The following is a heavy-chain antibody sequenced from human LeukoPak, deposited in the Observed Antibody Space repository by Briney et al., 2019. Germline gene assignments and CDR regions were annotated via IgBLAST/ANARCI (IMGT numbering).Heavy chain of an antibody. CDR2: ISYDGSNK. CDR1: GFTFSSYA. J-gene: IGHJ6*02. V-gene: IGHV3-30-3*01. CDR3: ARNPGPTDPLLDPYYGMDV. D-gene: IGHD1-26*01. Sequence: GGSLRLSCAASGFTFSSYAMHWVRQAPGKGLEWVAVISYDGSNKYYADSVKGRFTISRDNSKNTLYLQMNSLRAEDTAVYYCARNPGPTDPLLDPYYGMDVWGQGTTVTVSS.